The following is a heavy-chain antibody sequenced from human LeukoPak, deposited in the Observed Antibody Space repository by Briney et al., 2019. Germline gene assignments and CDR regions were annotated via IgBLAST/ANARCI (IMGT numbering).Heavy chain of an antibody. Sequence: ASETLSLTCTVSGGSISSGDYYWSWIRQPPGKGLEWIGYIYYSGSTYYNPSLKSRVTISVDTSKNQFSLKLSSVTAADTAVYYCARTGGQVTIFGVVIDWYFDLWGRGTLVTVSS. D-gene: IGHD3-3*01. CDR1: GGSISSGDYY. J-gene: IGHJ2*01. CDR3: ARTGGQVTIFGVVIDWYFDL. V-gene: IGHV4-30-4*08. CDR2: IYYSGST.